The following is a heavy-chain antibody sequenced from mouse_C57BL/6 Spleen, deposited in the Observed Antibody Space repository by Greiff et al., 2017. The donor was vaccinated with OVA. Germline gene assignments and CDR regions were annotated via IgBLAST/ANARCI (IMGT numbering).Heavy chain of an antibody. CDR1: GYAFSSSW. J-gene: IGHJ2*01. CDR3: ARELRLLVFDY. Sequence: VKLMESGPELVKPGASVKISCKASGYAFSSSWMNWVKQRPGKGLEWIGRIYPGDGDTNYNGKFKGKATLTADKSSSTAYMQLSSLTSEDSAVYFCARELRLLVFDYWGQGTTLTVSS. D-gene: IGHD3-2*02. CDR2: IYPGDGDT. V-gene: IGHV1-82*01.